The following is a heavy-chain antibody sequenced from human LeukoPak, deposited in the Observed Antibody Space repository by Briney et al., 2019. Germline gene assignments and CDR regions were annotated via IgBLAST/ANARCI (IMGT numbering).Heavy chain of an antibody. CDR1: GYSISSGYY. CDR3: ARIQEADWYFDL. Sequence: SETLSLTCAVSGYSISSGYYWGWIRQPPGKGLEWIGSIYRSGSTYYNPSLKSRVTISVDTSKNQFSLKLSSVTAADTAVYYCARIQEADWYFDLWGRGTLVTVSS. CDR2: IYRSGST. J-gene: IGHJ2*01. V-gene: IGHV4-38-2*01.